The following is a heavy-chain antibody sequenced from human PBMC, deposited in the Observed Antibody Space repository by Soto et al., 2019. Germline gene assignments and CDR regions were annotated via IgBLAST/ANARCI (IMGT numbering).Heavy chain of an antibody. CDR1: GFTFSSYS. D-gene: IGHD2-15*01. CDR2: ISSSSSYI. CDR3: ARGYCSGGSCSYYYYYYMDV. J-gene: IGHJ6*03. V-gene: IGHV3-21*01. Sequence: VQLVESGGGLVKPGGSLRLSCAASGFTFSSYSLNWVRQAPGKGLEWVSSISSSSSYIYYADSVKGRFTISRDNAKNSLYLQMNSLRAEDTAVYYCARGYCSGGSCSYYYYYYMDVWGKGTTVTVSS.